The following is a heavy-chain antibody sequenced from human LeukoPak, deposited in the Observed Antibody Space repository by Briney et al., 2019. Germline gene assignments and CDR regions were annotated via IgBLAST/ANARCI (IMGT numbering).Heavy chain of an antibody. Sequence: PSETLSLTCSVSAVSISGYYWSWLRQPAGKGLEWIGRIYSSGSTNYNPSLKSRLTLSVETSRNEVSLRLRSVTAADTAVYFCARDTGGAGYGLDVWGQGTTVTVSS. CDR3: ARDTGGAGYGLDV. J-gene: IGHJ6*02. CDR2: IYSSGST. D-gene: IGHD2-8*02. CDR1: AVSISGYY. V-gene: IGHV4-4*07.